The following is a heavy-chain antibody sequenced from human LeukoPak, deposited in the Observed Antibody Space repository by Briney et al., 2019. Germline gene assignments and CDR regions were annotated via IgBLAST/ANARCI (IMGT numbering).Heavy chain of an antibody. CDR1: GFTFSSYA. CDR2: ISYDGSNK. J-gene: IGHJ4*02. D-gene: IGHD2-15*01. CDR3: ARYCSGGSCSSFDY. V-gene: IGHV3-30-3*01. Sequence: PGGSLRFSCAASGFTFSSYAMHWVRQAPGKGLEWVAVISYDGSNKYYADSVKGRFTISRDNSKNTLYLQTNSLRAEDTAVYYCARYCSGGSCSSFDYWGQGTLVTVSS.